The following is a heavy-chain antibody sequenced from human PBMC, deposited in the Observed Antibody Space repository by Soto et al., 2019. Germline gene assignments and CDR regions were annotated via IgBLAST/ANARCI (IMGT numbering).Heavy chain of an antibody. V-gene: IGHV4-59*01. J-gene: IGHJ6*02. Sequence: QVQLQESGPGLVKPSETLSLTCTVSGGSISSYYGSWIRQPPGKVLEGIGYIYYSGSTNYNTSLKSRVTISVDTSKNQFSLKLSSVTAADTAVYYCARVLLDLGFGELFPYGMDVWGQGTTVTVSS. CDR3: ARVLLDLGFGELFPYGMDV. D-gene: IGHD3-10*01. CDR1: GGSISSYY. CDR2: IYYSGST.